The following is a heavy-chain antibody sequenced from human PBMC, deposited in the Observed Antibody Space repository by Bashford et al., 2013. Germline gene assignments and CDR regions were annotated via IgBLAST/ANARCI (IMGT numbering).Heavy chain of an antibody. CDR3: AKVPHSGSYMYYFDY. J-gene: IGHJ4*02. V-gene: IGHV3-33*06. Sequence: DAVKGRFTISRDNSIDTLYVQMNSLRDEDTAVYYCAKVPHSGSYMYYFDYWGQGTLVTVSS. D-gene: IGHD1-26*01.